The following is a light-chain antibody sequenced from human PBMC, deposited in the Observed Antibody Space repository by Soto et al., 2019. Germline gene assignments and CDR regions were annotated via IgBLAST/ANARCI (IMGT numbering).Light chain of an antibody. CDR3: QQYYSLPYT. V-gene: IGKV1-33*01. CDR1: HDINKY. Sequence: DIQMTQSPSSLSASVGDRVTITCQASHDINKYLNWYQQKPEKAPKLLIYDATNLETGVPSRFSGSGSGTYFTLTISSLQPEDIATYHCQQYYSLPYTFGQGTKLEIK. J-gene: IGKJ2*01. CDR2: DAT.